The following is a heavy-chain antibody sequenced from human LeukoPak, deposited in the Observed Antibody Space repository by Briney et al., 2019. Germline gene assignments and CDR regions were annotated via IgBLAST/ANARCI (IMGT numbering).Heavy chain of an antibody. CDR3: ARAPRTYCGNDCYSALDY. D-gene: IGHD2-21*02. J-gene: IGHJ4*02. Sequence: PLETLSLTCIDPGGSISSYFGSWIRPPAGERLEWSCRIYTSGSTNYNPSLKSRVTLSVDTSKNQFSLNLSSVTAADTAVYYCARAPRTYCGNDCYSALDYWGQGTLVTVSS. CDR2: IYTSGST. V-gene: IGHV4-4*07. CDR1: GGSISSYF.